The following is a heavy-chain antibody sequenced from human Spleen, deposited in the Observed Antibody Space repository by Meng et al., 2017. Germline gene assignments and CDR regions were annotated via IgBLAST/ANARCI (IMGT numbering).Heavy chain of an antibody. Sequence: GESLKISCAASGFPFSTYAMSWVRQAPGKGLEWVAVISYDGSNKYYADSVKGRFTISRDNSKNTLYLQMNSLRAEDTAVYYCARDRRMLIGTTGTTWKLGWFDPWGQGTLVTVSS. CDR3: ARDRRMLIGTTGTTWKLGWFDP. D-gene: IGHD1-1*01. CDR1: GFPFSTYA. CDR2: ISYDGSNK. V-gene: IGHV3-30*04. J-gene: IGHJ5*02.